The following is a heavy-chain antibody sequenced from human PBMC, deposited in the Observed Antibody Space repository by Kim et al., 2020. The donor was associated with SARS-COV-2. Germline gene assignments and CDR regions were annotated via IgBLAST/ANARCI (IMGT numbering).Heavy chain of an antibody. J-gene: IGHJ4*02. CDR3: ARANPRQQLGY. Sequence: PTYAQGFTGRFVFSLDTSVSTAYLQISSLKAEDTAVYYCARANPRQQLGYWGQGTLVTVSS. V-gene: IGHV7-4-1*02. CDR2: P. D-gene: IGHD6-13*01.